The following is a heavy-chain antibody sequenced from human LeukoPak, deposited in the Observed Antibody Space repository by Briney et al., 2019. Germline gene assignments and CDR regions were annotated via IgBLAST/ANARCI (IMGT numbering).Heavy chain of an antibody. CDR2: INPSGGST. J-gene: IGHJ4*02. D-gene: IGHD2-2*02. Sequence: GASVKVSCKASGYTFTSYYMHWVRQAPGQGLEGMGKINPSGGSTSYAQKFQGRVTMTRDTSTSTVYMELSSLRSEDTAVYYCARGGIDCSSTSCYRPFDYWGQGTLVTVSS. CDR1: GYTFTSYY. CDR3: ARGGIDCSSTSCYRPFDY. V-gene: IGHV1-46*01.